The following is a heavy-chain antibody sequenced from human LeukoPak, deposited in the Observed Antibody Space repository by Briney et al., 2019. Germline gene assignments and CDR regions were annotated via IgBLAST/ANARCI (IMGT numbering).Heavy chain of an antibody. CDR1: GYTFTGYY. CDR2: IDPNSGGT. CDR3: ARDAAQNWFDP. J-gene: IGHJ5*02. D-gene: IGHD6-13*01. Sequence: ASVKVSCKASGYTFTGYYVHWVRQAPGQGLEWMGYIDPNSGGTNYAQKFQGRVTMTRDTSISTAYMELSRLRSDDTAVYYCARDAAQNWFDPWGQGTLVTVSS. V-gene: IGHV1-2*02.